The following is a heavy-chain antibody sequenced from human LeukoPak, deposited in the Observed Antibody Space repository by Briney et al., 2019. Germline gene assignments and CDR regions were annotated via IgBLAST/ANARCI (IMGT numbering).Heavy chain of an antibody. CDR2: IYYSGST. CDR3: ARGITGTTRRWYIDYDGMDV. CDR1: GGLISSYH. J-gene: IGHJ6*02. Sequence: PWEPLTLTCTVSGGLISSYHWSWIRQPPGKGLEWIGYIYYSGSTNYNPSFKSRVTISVDTSKNQFSLKLSSVTAAGTAVYYCARGITGTTRRWYIDYDGMDVWGQGTTVTVSS. V-gene: IGHV4-59*01. D-gene: IGHD1-7*01.